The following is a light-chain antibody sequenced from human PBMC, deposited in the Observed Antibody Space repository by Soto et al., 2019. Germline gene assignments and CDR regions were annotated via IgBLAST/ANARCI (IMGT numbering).Light chain of an antibody. V-gene: IGLV2-23*02. J-gene: IGLJ2*01. CDR3: CSYAGGRIFVV. Sequence: QSALTQPASVSGSPRQSIIISCTGTSSDVGSYNLVSWYQQHPGKAPKLMIYEVNKRPSGVSNRFSGSKSGNTASLTISGLQAEDEADYYCCSYAGGRIFVVFGGGTKLTVL. CDR1: SSDVGSYNL. CDR2: EVN.